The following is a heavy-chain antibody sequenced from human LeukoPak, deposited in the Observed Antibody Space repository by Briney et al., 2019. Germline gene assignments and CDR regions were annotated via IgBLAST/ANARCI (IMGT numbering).Heavy chain of an antibody. CDR3: ALLFRGRIAVAGNH. V-gene: IGHV1-8*01. D-gene: IGHD6-19*01. CDR2: MNPNSGNT. CDR1: GYTFTSFD. J-gene: IGHJ5*02. Sequence: ASVKVSCEASGYTFTSFDINWVRQASGQGLEWMGGMNPNSGNTDYAQKSQGRVTMTRNTSKSTAYMELSSLRSEDTAVYYCALLFRGRIAVAGNHWGQGTLVTVSS.